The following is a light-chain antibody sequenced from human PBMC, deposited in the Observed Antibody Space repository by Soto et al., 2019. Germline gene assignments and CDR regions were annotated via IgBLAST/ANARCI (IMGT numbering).Light chain of an antibody. CDR3: QQYNNLPST. CDR1: HSVSSN. J-gene: IGKJ1*01. Sequence: EIVMSQSPATLAVSKGERATLSCRASHSVSSNLAWYQQKPGQAPRLLIYRASTRATGIPARFIGSGSVTEFTLTISSLQSEDFAVYYCQQYNNLPSTFVQGTKVEI. CDR2: RAS. V-gene: IGKV3-15*01.